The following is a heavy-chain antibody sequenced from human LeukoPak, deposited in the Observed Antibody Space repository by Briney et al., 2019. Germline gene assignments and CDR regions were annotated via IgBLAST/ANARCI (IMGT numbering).Heavy chain of an antibody. CDR2: IIPIFGTA. Sequence: ASVKVSCKASGGTFSSYAISWVRQAPGQGLEWMGGIIPIFGTANYAQEFQGRVTITADESTSTAYMELSSLRSDDTAVYYCARPHIWRTDNRPFDYWGQGTLVTVSS. V-gene: IGHV1-69*13. D-gene: IGHD3-22*01. J-gene: IGHJ4*02. CDR3: ARPHIWRTDNRPFDY. CDR1: GGTFSSYA.